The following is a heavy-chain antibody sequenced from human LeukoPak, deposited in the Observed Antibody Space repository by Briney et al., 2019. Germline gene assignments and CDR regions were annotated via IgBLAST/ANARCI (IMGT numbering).Heavy chain of an antibody. Sequence: QSGGSLRLSCAASGFTFTTYGMHWVRQAPGKGLEWVAFIRYDESNKYYADSVKGRFTISRDNSKNTLYLQMSSLRAEDTAVYYCAREIIAAAGTFDYWGQGTLVTVSS. CDR3: AREIIAAAGTFDY. CDR2: IRYDESNK. J-gene: IGHJ4*02. V-gene: IGHV3-30*02. CDR1: GFTFTTYG. D-gene: IGHD6-13*01.